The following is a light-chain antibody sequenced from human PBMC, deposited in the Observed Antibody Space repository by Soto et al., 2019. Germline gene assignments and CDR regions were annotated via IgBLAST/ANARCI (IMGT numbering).Light chain of an antibody. CDR2: DAS. Sequence: EIVLTQSPGTLSLSPGERATLSCRASHSVGSNYLAWYQQKPGQTPRLLIYDASTRATGIPDRFRGSGSGTDFTLTISSLEPEDSAVYYCQESSTSPWPFGQGTKVDIK. CDR1: HSVGSNY. CDR3: QESSTSPWP. J-gene: IGKJ1*01. V-gene: IGKV3-20*01.